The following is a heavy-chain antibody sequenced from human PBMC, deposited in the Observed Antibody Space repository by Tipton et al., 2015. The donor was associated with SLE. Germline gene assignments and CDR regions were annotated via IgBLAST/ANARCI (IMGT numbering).Heavy chain of an antibody. V-gene: IGHV3-30*04. D-gene: IGHD5-24*01. CDR2: ISYDGSNK. CDR3: ASQMTIRDAFDI. Sequence: SLRLSCTASGFTFSSYAMHWVRQAPGKGLEWVAVISYDGSNKYYADSVKGRFTISRDNSKNTLYLQMNSLRAEDTAVYYCASQMTIRDAFDIWGQGTMVTVSS. J-gene: IGHJ3*02. CDR1: GFTFSSYA.